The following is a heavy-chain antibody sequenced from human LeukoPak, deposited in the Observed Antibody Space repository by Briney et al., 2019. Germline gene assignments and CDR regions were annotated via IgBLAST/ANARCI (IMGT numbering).Heavy chain of an antibody. CDR1: GFTVSGNY. CDR3: ATRTGSSSYYMDV. V-gene: IGHV3-53*01. D-gene: IGHD1/OR15-1a*01. J-gene: IGHJ6*03. CDR2: IYSGGST. Sequence: GGSLRLSCAASGFTVSGNYMSWVRQAPGKELEWVSVIYSGGSTYYADSVKGRFTISRDNSKNTLYLQMNSLRAEDTAVYYCATRTGSSSYYMDVWGKGTTVTVSS.